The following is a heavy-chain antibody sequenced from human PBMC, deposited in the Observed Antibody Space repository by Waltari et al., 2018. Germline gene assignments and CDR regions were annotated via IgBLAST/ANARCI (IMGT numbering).Heavy chain of an antibody. CDR3: AKEVVGDLKYFDH. CDR2: ISSTAIYT. D-gene: IGHD2-15*01. Sequence: EVQLLESGGGLVQPGGSLTLSCAASGFTFNTFPMNWVRQAPGKGLEWVAGISSTAIYTAFADSVRGRFTISRDFSKNTVYLQMNTLRAEDTAIYYCAKEVVGDLKYFDHFGQGALVTVSS. V-gene: IGHV3-23*01. CDR1: GFTFNTFP. J-gene: IGHJ4*02.